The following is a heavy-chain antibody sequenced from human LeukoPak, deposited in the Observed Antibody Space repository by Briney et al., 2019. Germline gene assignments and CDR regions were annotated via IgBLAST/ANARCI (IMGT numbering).Heavy chain of an antibody. Sequence: GGSLRLSCAASGFTVSSNYMSWVRQAPGEGLEWVSALYSGGTTYYADSVKGRFTISRDNSKNTLYLQMNSLRAEDTAVYYCARAQVRGVYDYWGQGTLVTVSS. CDR2: LYSGGTT. V-gene: IGHV3-53*01. CDR1: GFTVSSNY. CDR3: ARAQVRGVYDY. D-gene: IGHD3-10*01. J-gene: IGHJ4*02.